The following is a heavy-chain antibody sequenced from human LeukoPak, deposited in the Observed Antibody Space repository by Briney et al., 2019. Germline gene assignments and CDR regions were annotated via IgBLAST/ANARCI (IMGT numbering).Heavy chain of an antibody. CDR1: GGSFSGYY. D-gene: IGHD7-27*01. Sequence: SETLSLTCAVYGGSFSGYYWSWIRQPPGKGLEWIGYIDYSGSTNFNPSLKSRVTISIDTSKNQFSLKLNSVTAADTAVYYCARINWAEYYFDYWGQGTLVTVSS. CDR3: ARINWAEYYFDY. V-gene: IGHV4-59*01. J-gene: IGHJ4*02. CDR2: IDYSGST.